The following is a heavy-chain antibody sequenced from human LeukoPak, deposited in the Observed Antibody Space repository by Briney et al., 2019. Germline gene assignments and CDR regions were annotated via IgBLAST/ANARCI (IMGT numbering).Heavy chain of an antibody. Sequence: GGSLRLSCAASGFTFDDYGMSWVRQAPGKGLEWVSGINWNGGSTGYADSVKGRFTISRDNAKNSLYLQMNSLRAEDTALYHCARDAQWFGDLSWSDPWGQGTLVTVSS. J-gene: IGHJ5*02. D-gene: IGHD3-10*01. V-gene: IGHV3-20*01. CDR2: INWNGGST. CDR1: GFTFDDYG. CDR3: ARDAQWFGDLSWSDP.